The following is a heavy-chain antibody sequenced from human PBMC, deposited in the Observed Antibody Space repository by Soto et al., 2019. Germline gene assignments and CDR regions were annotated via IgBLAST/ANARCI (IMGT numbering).Heavy chain of an antibody. CDR1: GYTFSDYG. V-gene: IGHV1-18*01. CDR2: ISPYKGNT. CDR3: ARDRRTGYVSLGMDV. J-gene: IGHJ6*02. Sequence: QVQLVQSGAEVKNPGASVKVSCKASGYTFSDYGVSWVRQAPGQGLEWMGWISPYKGNTKYAQKFQDRVIMITDTSTGIAYMELRSLRSDDTAVYYCARDRRTGYVSLGMDVWGQGTTVTVSS. D-gene: IGHD3-9*01.